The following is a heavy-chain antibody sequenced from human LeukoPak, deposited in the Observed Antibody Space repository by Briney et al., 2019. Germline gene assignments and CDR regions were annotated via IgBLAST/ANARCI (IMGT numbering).Heavy chain of an antibody. CDR1: GYTFTGYY. CDR2: INPNSGGT. J-gene: IGHJ4*02. D-gene: IGHD3-3*01. CDR3: ARDSRFLDWFCDS. V-gene: IGHV1-2*02. Sequence: ASVKVSCKASGYTFTGYYIHWVRQAPGQGLEWMGWINPNSGGTNYAQKFQGRVTMTRDTSISTSYMELSRLRSDDTAVYYCARDSRFLDWFCDSWGQGTLVTVSS.